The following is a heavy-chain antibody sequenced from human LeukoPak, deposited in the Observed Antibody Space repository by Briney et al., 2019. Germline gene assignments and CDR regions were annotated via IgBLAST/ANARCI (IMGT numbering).Heavy chain of an antibody. Sequence: SETLSLTCSVPGGSISSYWWSWIRQPAGKGLEFIGRIYTTGRTNYNPSLKSRVSMSVDTSKNKFSLELRSVTAADTAVYFCARAGYTISSYRFDYWGQGALVTVSS. CDR2: IYTTGRT. CDR1: GGSISSYW. D-gene: IGHD3-16*02. CDR3: ARAGYTISSYRFDY. V-gene: IGHV4-4*07. J-gene: IGHJ4*02.